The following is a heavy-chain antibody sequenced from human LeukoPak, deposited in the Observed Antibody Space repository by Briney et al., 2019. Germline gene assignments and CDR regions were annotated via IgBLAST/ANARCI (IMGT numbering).Heavy chain of an antibody. V-gene: IGHV1-46*01. CDR3: ARDLGRWLQKDNWFDP. Sequence: ASVKVSCKASGYTFTSYYMHWVRQAPGQGLEWMGIINPSGGSTSYAQKFQGRVTMTRDTSTSTVYMELSSLRSEDTAVYCCARDLGRWLQKDNWFDPWGQGTLVTVSS. CDR2: INPSGGST. D-gene: IGHD5-24*01. CDR1: GYTFTSYY. J-gene: IGHJ5*02.